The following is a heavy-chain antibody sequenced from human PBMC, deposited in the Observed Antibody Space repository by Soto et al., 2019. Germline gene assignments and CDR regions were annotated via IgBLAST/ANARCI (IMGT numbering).Heavy chain of an antibody. CDR1: GYTFTSYY. Sequence: ASVKVSCKASGYTFTSYYMHWVRQAPGQGLEWMGIINPSGGSTSYAQKFQGRVTMTRDTSTSTVYMELSSLRSEDTAVYHCASSPNSHYYDSSGYQTSINYWGQGTLVTVSS. J-gene: IGHJ4*02. CDR2: INPSGGST. CDR3: ASSPNSHYYDSSGYQTSINY. D-gene: IGHD3-22*01. V-gene: IGHV1-46*01.